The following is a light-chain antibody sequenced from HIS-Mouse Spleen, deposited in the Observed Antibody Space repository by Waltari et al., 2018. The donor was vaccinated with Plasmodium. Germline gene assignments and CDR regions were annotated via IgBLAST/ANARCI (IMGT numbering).Light chain of an antibody. J-gene: IGKJ4*01. V-gene: IGKV1-8*01. Sequence: AIRMTKSPSYFSASTGDRVNLTCRASQGISSYLAWYQQKPGKAPKLLIYAASTLQSGVPSRFSGSGSGTDFTLTISCLQSEDFATYYCQQYYSYLLTFGGGTKVEIK. CDR3: QQYYSYLLT. CDR2: AAS. CDR1: QGISSY.